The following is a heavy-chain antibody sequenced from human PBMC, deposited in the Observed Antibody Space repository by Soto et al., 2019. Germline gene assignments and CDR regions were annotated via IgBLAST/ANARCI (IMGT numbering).Heavy chain of an antibody. CDR3: ARDRGNYYGSGSYHLLRDYYGMDV. CDR2: IIPIFGTA. V-gene: IGHV1-69*13. D-gene: IGHD3-10*01. J-gene: IGHJ6*02. CDR1: GGTFSSYA. Sequence: ASVKVSCKTSGGTFSSYAISWVRQAPGQGLEWMGGIIPIFGTANYAQKFQGRVTITADESTSTAYMELSSLRSEDTAVYYCARDRGNYYGSGSYHLLRDYYGMDVWGQGTTVTVSS.